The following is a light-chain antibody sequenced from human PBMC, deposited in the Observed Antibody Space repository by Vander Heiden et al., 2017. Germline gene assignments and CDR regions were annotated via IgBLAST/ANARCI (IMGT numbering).Light chain of an antibody. Sequence: IVLTHSPATLSVSPGERATLSCRASQSVSSYLTWYQQKPGQAPRLLIYGASTRATGIPARFSGSGSGTEFTLTISSLQSEDFAVYYCQQYNNWPLTFGGGTKVEIK. V-gene: IGKV3-15*01. J-gene: IGKJ4*01. CDR1: QSVSSY. CDR2: GAS. CDR3: QQYNNWPLT.